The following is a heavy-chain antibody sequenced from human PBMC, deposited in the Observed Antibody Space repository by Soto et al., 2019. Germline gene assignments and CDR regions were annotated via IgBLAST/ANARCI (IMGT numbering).Heavy chain of an antibody. J-gene: IGHJ4*02. CDR1: GFTFSNYG. CDR3: ARDDDFPDNGLDY. V-gene: IGHV3-33*01. CDR2: IVKDGSLQ. Sequence: QVQLVESGGGVVQPGRSLRLSCAASGFTFSNYGMHWVRQAPGKGLEWVAGIVKDGSLQHYGDSVKGRFTIARDNSKKMLFLQMESLRAEDTAVYYCARDDDFPDNGLDYWGQGILVTVSS. D-gene: IGHD1-1*01.